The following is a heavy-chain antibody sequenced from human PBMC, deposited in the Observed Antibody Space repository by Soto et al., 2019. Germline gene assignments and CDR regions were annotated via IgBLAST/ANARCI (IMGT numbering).Heavy chain of an antibody. CDR3: ARGLNDFWSGYYELDP. Sequence: ASVKVSCKASGYTFTSYGISWVRQAPGQGLEWMGWISAYNGNTNYAQKLQGRVTMTTDTSTSTAYMELRSLRSDDTAVYYCARGLNDFWSGYYELDPWGQGTLVTVSS. D-gene: IGHD3-3*01. CDR1: GYTFTSYG. J-gene: IGHJ5*02. CDR2: ISAYNGNT. V-gene: IGHV1-18*04.